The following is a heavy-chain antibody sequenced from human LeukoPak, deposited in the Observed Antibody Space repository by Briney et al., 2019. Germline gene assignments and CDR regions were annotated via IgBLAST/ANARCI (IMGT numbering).Heavy chain of an antibody. Sequence: PGGSLRLSCAASRFTFSFYAMSWVRQAPGKGLEWVSAISGSAGSTHYADSVKGRFTISRDNSKNTLYLQMNSLRAEDTAVYYCAKGYDSSRMYGFDYWGQGTLVTVSS. D-gene: IGHD3-22*01. J-gene: IGHJ4*02. CDR3: AKGYDSSRMYGFDY. V-gene: IGHV3-23*01. CDR2: ISGSAGST. CDR1: RFTFSFYA.